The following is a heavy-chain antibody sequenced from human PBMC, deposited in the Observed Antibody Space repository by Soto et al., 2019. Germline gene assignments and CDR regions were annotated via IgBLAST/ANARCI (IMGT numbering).Heavy chain of an antibody. CDR3: ARDSYSNYVSPYYWFDP. Sequence: EVQLVESGGGLVQPGGSLRLSCAASGFTFSSYSMNWVRQAPGKGLEWVSYLSSSSSTIYYADSVKGRFTISRDNAKNSLYLQMNSLRAEDTAVYYCARDSYSNYVSPYYWFDPWGQGTLVTVSS. J-gene: IGHJ5*02. CDR1: GFTFSSYS. D-gene: IGHD4-4*01. CDR2: LSSSSSTI. V-gene: IGHV3-48*01.